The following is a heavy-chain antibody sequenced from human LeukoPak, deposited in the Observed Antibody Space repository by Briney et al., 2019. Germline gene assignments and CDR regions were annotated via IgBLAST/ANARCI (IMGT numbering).Heavy chain of an antibody. CDR3: ARRVNYYFYMDV. J-gene: IGHJ6*03. CDR2: IYPRDSDT. V-gene: IGHV5-51*01. Sequence: GESLKISCKGSGYKFTNYWIAWVRQMPGQGLEWLGIIYPRDSDTRYSPSFQGQVTISVDTSIDTAYLQWSSLKASDTAMYYCARRVNYYFYMDVWGKGTTVTVSS. D-gene: IGHD5-24*01. CDR1: GYKFTNYW.